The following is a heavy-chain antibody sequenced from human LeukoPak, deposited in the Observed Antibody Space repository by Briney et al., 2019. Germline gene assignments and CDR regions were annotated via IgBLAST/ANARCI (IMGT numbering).Heavy chain of an antibody. CDR2: IIPILGIA. D-gene: IGHD2-15*01. J-gene: IGHJ4*02. CDR1: GGTFSSYA. Sequence: GASVKVSCKASGGTFSSYAISWVRQAPGQGLEWMGRIIPILGIANYAQKFQGRVTITADKSTSTAYMELSSLRSEDTAVYYCAREDIVVVVAATTLRFDYWGQGTLVTVSS. CDR3: AREDIVVVVAATTLRFDY. V-gene: IGHV1-69*04.